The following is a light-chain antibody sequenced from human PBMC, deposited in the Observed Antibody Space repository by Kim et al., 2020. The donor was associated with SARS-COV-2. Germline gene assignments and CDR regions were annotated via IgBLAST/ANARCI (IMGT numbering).Light chain of an antibody. CDR1: QSVTGNY. CDR2: SAS. Sequence: SPGERATHSCGASQSVTGNYLAWYQQKPGQAPRFLIYSASTRATGVPDRFSGSGSGTDFTLTISRLEPEDFAVYYCQRYGGSPPYTYGQGTKLEI. CDR3: QRYGGSPPYT. J-gene: IGKJ2*01. V-gene: IGKV3-20*01.